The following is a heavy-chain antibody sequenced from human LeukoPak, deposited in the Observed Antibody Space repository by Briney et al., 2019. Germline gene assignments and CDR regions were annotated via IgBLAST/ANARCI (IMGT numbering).Heavy chain of an antibody. V-gene: IGHV1-8*01. CDR2: MNPNSGNT. J-gene: IGHJ4*02. Sequence: ASVKVSCKASGYTFTSYDINWVRQATGQGLEWMGWMNPNSGNTGYAQKFQCRVTMTRNTSISTAYMELSSLRSEDTAVYYCARDRHYYDSSGYFGPDYWGQGTLVTVSS. D-gene: IGHD3-22*01. CDR1: GYTFTSYD. CDR3: ARDRHYYDSSGYFGPDY.